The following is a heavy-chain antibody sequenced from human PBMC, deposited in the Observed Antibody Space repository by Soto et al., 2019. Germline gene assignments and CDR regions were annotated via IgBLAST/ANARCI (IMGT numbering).Heavy chain of an antibody. CDR1: GGYISSGGYY. CDR3: ARGALEEGAFDI. CDR2: IYYSGST. V-gene: IGHV4-31*03. J-gene: IGHJ3*02. Sequence: QVQLQESGPGLVKPSQTLSLTCTVSGGYISSGGYYWSWIRQHPGQGLEWIGYIYYSGSTYYNPSLKSRVTVSVETSKNQFSLKLSSVTAADTAVYYCARGALEEGAFDIWGQGTMVTVSS.